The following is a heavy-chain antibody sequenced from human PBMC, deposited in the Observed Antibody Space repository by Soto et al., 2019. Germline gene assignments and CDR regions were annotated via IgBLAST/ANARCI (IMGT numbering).Heavy chain of an antibody. CDR3: ARRGSHGYFRYFDN. V-gene: IGHV1-69*06. Sequence: QVQLVQSGAEVKKPGSSVKVSCKASGGTFSSYPISWVRQAPGQGLEWMGGTNGNLGTGNYAQKFQGRLTITKDTSTTTAYMELSSLRSEDTAVYYCARRGSHGYFRYFDNLGQGTLVTVSS. CDR2: TNGNLGTG. CDR1: GGTFSSYP. D-gene: IGHD4-17*01. J-gene: IGHJ4*02.